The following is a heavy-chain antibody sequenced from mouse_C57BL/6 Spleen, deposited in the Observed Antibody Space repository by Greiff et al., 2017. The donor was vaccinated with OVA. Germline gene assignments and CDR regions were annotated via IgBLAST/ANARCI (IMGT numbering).Heavy chain of an antibody. D-gene: IGHD1-1*02. V-gene: IGHV14-4*01. CDR1: GFNIKDDY. J-gene: IGHJ2*01. CDR3: TTFGRDY. CDR2: IDPENGDI. Sequence: LVESGAELVRPGASVKLSCTASGFNIKDDYMHWVKQRPEQGLEWIGWIDPENGDIEYASKFQGKATITADTSSNTAYLQLSSLTSEDTAVYYCTTFGRDYWGQGTTLTVSS.